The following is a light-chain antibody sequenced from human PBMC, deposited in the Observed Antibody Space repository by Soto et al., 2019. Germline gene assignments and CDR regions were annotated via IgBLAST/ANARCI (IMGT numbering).Light chain of an antibody. CDR1: SSDVGYYNY. Sequence: ALTQPPSASGSPGQSVTIACTGTSSDVGYYNYVSWYQQPPGKAPKLLIYDVSKRPSGVPDRFSGSKSGNTASLTVSGLQAEDEGDYYCSSYAGSNYPYVFGTGTKVTVL. V-gene: IGLV2-8*01. CDR3: SSYAGSNYPYV. CDR2: DVS. J-gene: IGLJ1*01.